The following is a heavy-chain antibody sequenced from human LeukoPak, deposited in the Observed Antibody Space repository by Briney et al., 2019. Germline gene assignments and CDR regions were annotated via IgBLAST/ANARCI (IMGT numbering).Heavy chain of an antibody. CDR2: ISSNGGST. D-gene: IGHD2-2*01. V-gene: IGHV3-64D*09. CDR1: GFTFSSYA. J-gene: IGHJ4*02. CDR3: VKGYCSSISCFGDY. Sequence: GGSLRLSCSASGFTFSSYAMHWVRQAPGEGLEYVSAISSNGGSTYYADSVKGRFTISRDNSKNTLYLQMSSLRAEDTTVYYCVKGYCSSISCFGDYWGQGTLVTFSS.